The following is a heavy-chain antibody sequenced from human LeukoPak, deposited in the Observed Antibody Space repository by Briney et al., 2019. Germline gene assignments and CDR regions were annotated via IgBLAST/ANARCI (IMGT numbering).Heavy chain of an antibody. D-gene: IGHD4-17*01. V-gene: IGHV3-11*04. J-gene: IGHJ4*02. CDR3: ARDSYGDYGYFDY. CDR1: RFTFSDYY. CDR2: ISSSGSTI. Sequence: GGSLSLSWAPSRFTFSDYYMSWIRQAPGKGLEWVSYISSSGSTIYYADSVKGRFTISRDHAKNSMYLQMNSLRAEDTAVYYCARDSYGDYGYFDYWGQGTLVTVA.